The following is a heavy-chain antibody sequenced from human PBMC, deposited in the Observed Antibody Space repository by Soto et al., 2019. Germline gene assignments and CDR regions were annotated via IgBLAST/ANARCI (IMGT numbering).Heavy chain of an antibody. Sequence: GGSLRLSCAASGFTFRSYALNWVRQAPGKGLEWVSAISGSEWVSAFTGSGDRPYYAASVKGRFTISRDNSKDTLYLQMNSLTAEDTAIYYCAKQRGPVSGASDYWGQGTLVTVSS. CDR2: FTGSGDRP. CDR3: AKQRGPVSGASDY. CDR1: GFTFRSYA. D-gene: IGHD6-19*01. J-gene: IGHJ4*02. V-gene: IGHV3-23*01.